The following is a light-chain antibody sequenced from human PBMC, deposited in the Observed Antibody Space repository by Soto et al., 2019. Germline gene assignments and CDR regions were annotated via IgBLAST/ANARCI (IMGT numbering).Light chain of an antibody. Sequence: QAVVTQPPSASGTPGQRVTIFCSGSSSNIGINYVYWYQQLPGTAPKLLIYRNNQRPSGVPDRFSGSKSGTSASLAISGLRSEDEADYYCATWDDSLSGVVFGGGTKLTVL. J-gene: IGLJ2*01. CDR1: SSNIGINY. V-gene: IGLV1-47*01. CDR3: ATWDDSLSGVV. CDR2: RNN.